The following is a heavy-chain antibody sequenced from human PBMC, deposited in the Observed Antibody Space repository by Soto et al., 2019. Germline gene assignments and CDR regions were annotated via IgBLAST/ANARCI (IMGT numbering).Heavy chain of an antibody. D-gene: IGHD1-1*01. CDR1: GYSFTDFG. Sequence: GASVKVSCKASGYSFTDFGISWVRQAPGQGLEWMAWISPYNGDTNYAQKFQGRVTLTTDTSTSTAYMDLRGLRSDDTAVYYCAIDIMGGSHWPKFAFRGQRALVTVSS. J-gene: IGHJ4*02. V-gene: IGHV1-18*01. CDR3: AIDIMGGSHWPKFAF. CDR2: ISPYNGDT.